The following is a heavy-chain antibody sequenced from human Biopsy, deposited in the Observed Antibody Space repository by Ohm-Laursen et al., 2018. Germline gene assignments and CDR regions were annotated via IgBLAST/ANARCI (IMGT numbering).Heavy chain of an antibody. CDR3: ARDPLNGHKHFDY. V-gene: IGHV1-18*01. J-gene: IGHJ4*02. CDR2: ISTYNGNT. CDR1: GYTFSSYG. D-gene: IGHD2-8*01. Sequence: SVKVSCKASGYTFSSYGINWVRQAPGQGLEWLGWISTYNGNTNYAQNLQGRVTMTRDTSISTAYLALGSLRSADTAIYYCARDPLNGHKHFDYWGQGSLVTVSS.